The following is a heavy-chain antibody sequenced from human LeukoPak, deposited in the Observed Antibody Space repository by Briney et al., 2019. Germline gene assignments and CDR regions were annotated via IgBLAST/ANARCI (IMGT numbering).Heavy chain of an antibody. CDR2: IKQDGSEK. V-gene: IGHV3-7*03. CDR1: GFTFSSYW. Sequence: GGSLRLSCAASGFTFSSYWMSWVRQAPGKGLEWVANIKQDGSEKYYVDSVKGRFTISRDNSKNTLYLQMNSLRAEDTAVYYCAKGQWFGELITWGQGTLVTVSS. CDR3: AKGQWFGELIT. J-gene: IGHJ5*02. D-gene: IGHD3-10*01.